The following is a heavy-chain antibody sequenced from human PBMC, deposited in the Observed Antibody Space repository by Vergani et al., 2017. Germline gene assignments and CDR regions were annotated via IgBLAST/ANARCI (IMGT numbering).Heavy chain of an antibody. Sequence: QVQLVQSGAEVKKPGASVKVSCKASGYTFTSYYMHWVRQAPGQGLEWMGIINPSGGSTSYAQKFQGRVTMTRDTSTSTFYKELSSLRSEDTAVYYCARDSRYCSSTSCYVGRDWFDPWGQGTLVTVSS. J-gene: IGHJ5*02. CDR3: ARDSRYCSSTSCYVGRDWFDP. V-gene: IGHV1-46*01. CDR1: GYTFTSYY. CDR2: INPSGGST. D-gene: IGHD2-2*01.